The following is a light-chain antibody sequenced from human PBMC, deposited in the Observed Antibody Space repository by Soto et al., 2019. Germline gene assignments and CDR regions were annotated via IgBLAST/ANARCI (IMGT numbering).Light chain of an antibody. CDR1: SSDVGAYNY. Sequence: QSVLTQPASVSGSPGQSLTISCTGTSSDVGAYNYVSWYQHHPGKVPRLMIFDVSNRPSGVSNRFSGSKSGNTASLTISGLQAEDEADYYCCSYSRSSPYVFGAGTKVTVL. CDR2: DVS. V-gene: IGLV2-14*03. J-gene: IGLJ1*01. CDR3: CSYSRSSPYV.